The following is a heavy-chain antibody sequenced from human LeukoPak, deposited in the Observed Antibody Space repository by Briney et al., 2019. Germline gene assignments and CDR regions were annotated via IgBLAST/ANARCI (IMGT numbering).Heavy chain of an antibody. CDR1: GYTFTSYD. J-gene: IGHJ4*02. V-gene: IGHV1-8*01. Sequence: ASVKVSCKPSGYTFTSYDINWVRQAPGQGLEWMGWMNPNSGNTGYAQKFHGRVTMTRNTSISTAYMELSSLRSEDTAVYYCARGRSSGYYPENWGQGTLVTVSS. CDR3: ARGRSSGYYPEN. CDR2: MNPNSGNT. D-gene: IGHD3-22*01.